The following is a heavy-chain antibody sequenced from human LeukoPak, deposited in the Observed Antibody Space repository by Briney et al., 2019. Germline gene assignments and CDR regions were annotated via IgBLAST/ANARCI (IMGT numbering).Heavy chain of an antibody. CDR1: GGSISSYY. Sequence: SETLSLTCTVSGGSISSYYWSWIRQPAGKGLEWIGRIYTSGSTNYNPSLKSRVTMSVDTSKNQFSLKLSSVTAADTAVYYCARVSYCSGGSCYSSNAFDIWGQGTMVTVSS. D-gene: IGHD2-15*01. CDR3: ARVSYCSGGSCYSSNAFDI. CDR2: IYTSGST. J-gene: IGHJ3*02. V-gene: IGHV4-4*07.